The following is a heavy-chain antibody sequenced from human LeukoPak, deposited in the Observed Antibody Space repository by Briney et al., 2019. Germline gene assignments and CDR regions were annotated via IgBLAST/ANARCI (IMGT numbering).Heavy chain of an antibody. J-gene: IGHJ4*02. Sequence: PGGSLRLSCATSGFTFGDFGVSWVRQAPGKGLEWVSGINLSGSTIAYADSVRGRFTISRDNAKNSLYLQMNTLGAEDTAFYYCARGDSSASYYLEYWGQGTLVTVSS. V-gene: IGHV3-20*04. CDR2: INLSGSTI. CDR3: ARGDSSASYYLEY. D-gene: IGHD3-22*01. CDR1: GFTFGDFG.